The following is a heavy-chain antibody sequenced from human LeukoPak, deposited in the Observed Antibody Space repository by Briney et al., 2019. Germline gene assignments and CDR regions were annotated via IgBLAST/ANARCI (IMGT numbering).Heavy chain of an antibody. CDR1: GGSISSGSYY. V-gene: IGHV4-61*02. D-gene: IGHD1-1*01. CDR2: TYTSGST. J-gene: IGHJ5*02. CDR3: ARDLGILWFDP. Sequence: SETLSLTCTVSGGSISSGSYYWSWIRQPAGKGLEWIGRTYTSGSTNYNPSLKSRVTISVDTSKNQFSLKLSSVTAADTAVYYCARDLGILWFDPWGQGTLVTVSS.